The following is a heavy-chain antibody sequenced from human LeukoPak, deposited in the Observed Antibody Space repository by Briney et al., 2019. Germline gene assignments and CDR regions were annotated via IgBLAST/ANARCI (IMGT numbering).Heavy chain of an antibody. J-gene: IGHJ4*02. CDR2: INPNSGGT. CDR1: GGTFSSYA. CDR3: ARGYSYGYGGDY. D-gene: IGHD5-18*01. V-gene: IGHV1-2*04. Sequence: ASAKVSCKASGGTFSSYAISWVRQAPGQGLEWMGWINPNSGGTNYAQKFQGWVTMTRDTSISTAYMELSRLRSDDTAVYYCARGYSYGYGGDYWGQGTLVTVSS.